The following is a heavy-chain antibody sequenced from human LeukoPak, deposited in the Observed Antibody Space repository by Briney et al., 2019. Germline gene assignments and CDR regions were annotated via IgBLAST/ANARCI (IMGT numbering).Heavy chain of an antibody. D-gene: IGHD3-10*01. Sequence: ASVKVSCKASGYTFTGYYMHWVRQAPGQGLEWMGWINPNSGGTNYAQKFQGRVTMIRDTSISTAYMELSRLRSDDTAVYYCARLITMVRGAYYFDYWGQGTLVTVSS. V-gene: IGHV1-2*02. CDR2: INPNSGGT. J-gene: IGHJ4*02. CDR1: GYTFTGYY. CDR3: ARLITMVRGAYYFDY.